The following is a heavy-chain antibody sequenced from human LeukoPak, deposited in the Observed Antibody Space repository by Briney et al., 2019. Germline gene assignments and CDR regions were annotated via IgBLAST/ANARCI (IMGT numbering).Heavy chain of an antibody. J-gene: IGHJ6*02. Sequence: GGSLRLSCAASGFTFSNAWMSWVRQAPGRGLEWVGRIKSKTDGGTTDYAAPVKGRFTISRDDSKNTLYLQMNSLKTEDTAVYYCTTDGYSSSWTMHYYYYGMDVWGQGTTVTVSS. D-gene: IGHD6-13*01. V-gene: IGHV3-15*01. CDR3: TTDGYSSSWTMHYYYYGMDV. CDR2: IKSKTDGGTT. CDR1: GFTFSNAW.